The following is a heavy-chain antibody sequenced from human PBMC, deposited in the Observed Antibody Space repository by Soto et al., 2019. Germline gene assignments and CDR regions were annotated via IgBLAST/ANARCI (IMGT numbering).Heavy chain of an antibody. J-gene: IGHJ1*01. D-gene: IGHD2-15*01. Sequence: ASVKVSCKASGGTFSSYAISWVRQAPGQGLEWMGGIIPILGIANYAQKFQGRVTITADKSTSTAYMELSSLRSEDTAVYYGARDLHSYGGNAEYFQHWGQGTLVTVSS. CDR2: IIPILGIA. CDR1: GGTFSSYA. V-gene: IGHV1-69*10. CDR3: ARDLHSYGGNAEYFQH.